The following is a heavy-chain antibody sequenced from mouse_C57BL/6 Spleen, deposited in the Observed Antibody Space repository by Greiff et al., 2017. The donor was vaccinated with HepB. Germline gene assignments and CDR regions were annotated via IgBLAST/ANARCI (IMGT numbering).Heavy chain of an antibody. V-gene: IGHV3-6*01. CDR1: GYSITSGYY. J-gene: IGHJ4*01. CDR3: AREALLLRGGAMDY. Sequence: EVKLQESGPGLVKPSQSLSLTCSVTGYSITSGYYWNWIRQFPGNKLEWMGYISYDGSNNYNPSLKNRISITRDTSKNQFFLKLNSVTTEDTATYYCAREALLLRGGAMDYWGQGTSVTVSS. D-gene: IGHD1-1*01. CDR2: ISYDGSN.